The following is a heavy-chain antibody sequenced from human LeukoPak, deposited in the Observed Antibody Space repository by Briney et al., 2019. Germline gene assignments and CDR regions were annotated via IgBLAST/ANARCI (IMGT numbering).Heavy chain of an antibody. CDR1: GGSVNSDSYY. D-gene: IGHD3-3*01. CDR3: AREGGFYRPLDY. CDR2: IYYTGST. Sequence: SETLSLTCTVSGGSVNSDSYYWSWIRQPPGKGLEWIGFIYYTGSTSDNPSLRSRVTISVDTSRNQFSLKLTSVTAADTAVYYCAREGGFYRPLDYSGQGTLVTVSS. J-gene: IGHJ4*02. V-gene: IGHV4-61*01.